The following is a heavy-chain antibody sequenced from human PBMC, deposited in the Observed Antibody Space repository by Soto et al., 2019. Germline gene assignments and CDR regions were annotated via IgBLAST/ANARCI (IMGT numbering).Heavy chain of an antibody. CDR3: ARLDSGFEFQVVFDLGFDP. Sequence: QVQLQASGPGLVKPSDTLSLTCTVSGGSISGYYWSWIRQSPGKGLEWIGHIPYSGSTTYNPSLKSRVTMLVDSYNKECPLKLSSVTAADTAVYYCARLDSGFEFQVVFDLGFDPWGQGTLVTVSS. J-gene: IGHJ5*02. V-gene: IGHV4-59*08. CDR2: IPYSGST. D-gene: IGHD2-15*01. CDR1: GGSISGYY.